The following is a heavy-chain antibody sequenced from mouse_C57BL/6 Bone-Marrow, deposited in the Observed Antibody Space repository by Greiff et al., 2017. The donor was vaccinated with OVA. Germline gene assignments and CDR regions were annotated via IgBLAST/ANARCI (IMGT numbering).Heavy chain of an antibody. D-gene: IGHD2-5*01. CDR2: ISDGGSYS. CDR1: GFTFSSYA. CDR3: ARDQGYYSNLWFAY. V-gene: IGHV5-4*01. Sequence: EVQGVESGGGLVKPGGSLKLSCAASGFTFSSYAMSWVRQTPEKRLEWVATISDGGSYSYYPDNVKGRFTISRDNAKNNLYLQMSHLESEDTAMYYSARDQGYYSNLWFAYWGQGTLVTVSA. J-gene: IGHJ3*01.